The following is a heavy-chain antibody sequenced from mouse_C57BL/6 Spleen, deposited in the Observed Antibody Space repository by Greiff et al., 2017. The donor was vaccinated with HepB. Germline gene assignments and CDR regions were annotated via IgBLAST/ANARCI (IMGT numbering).Heavy chain of an antibody. J-gene: IGHJ3*01. CDR2: IWGDGST. V-gene: IGHV2-3*01. D-gene: IGHD1-1*01. CDR1: GFSLTSYG. CDR3: AAYGSSAWFAY. Sequence: VQGVESGPGLVAPSQRLSITCTVSGFSLTSYGVSWVRQPPGKGLEWLGVIWGDGSTNYHSALISRLSISKDNSKSQVFLKLNSLQTDDTATYYCAAYGSSAWFAYWGQGTLVTVSA.